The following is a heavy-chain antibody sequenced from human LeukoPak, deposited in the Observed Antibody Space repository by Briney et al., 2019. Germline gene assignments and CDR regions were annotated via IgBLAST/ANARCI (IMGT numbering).Heavy chain of an antibody. CDR2: INPNSGGT. J-gene: IGHJ6*02. CDR3: ARGPDIVVVDISMDV. V-gene: IGHV1-2*02. CDR1: GYTFTGYY. D-gene: IGHD2-15*01. Sequence: ASVKVSCKASGYTFTGYYMHLVRQAPGQGLKWMGWINPNSGGTNYAQKFQGRVTMTRGTSISTAYMELSRLRSDDTAVYYCARGPDIVVVDISMDVWGQGTTVTVSS.